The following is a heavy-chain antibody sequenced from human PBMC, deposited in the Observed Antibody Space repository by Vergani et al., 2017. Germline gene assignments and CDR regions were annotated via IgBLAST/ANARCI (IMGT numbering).Heavy chain of an antibody. CDR3: ARGPTGGPLWY. Sequence: QVQLQQWGAGLLKPSETLSLTCAVYGGSFSGYYWSWIRQPPGKGLEWIGEINHSGSTNYNPSLKSRVTISVDTSKNQFSLKLSSVTAADTAVSYCARGPTGGPLWYWGQGTLVTVSS. V-gene: IGHV4-34*01. CDR2: INHSGST. CDR1: GGSFSGYY. J-gene: IGHJ4*02. D-gene: IGHD3-16*01.